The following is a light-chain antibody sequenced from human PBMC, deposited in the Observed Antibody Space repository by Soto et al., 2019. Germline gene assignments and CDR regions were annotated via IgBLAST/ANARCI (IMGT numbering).Light chain of an antibody. J-gene: IGKJ4*01. Sequence: DIQMTQSPSTLSASVGDSVSVTCRASQSIGTWLAWXQQKPGTAPKLLIDGASSLETGVSSTFSGSGSRTKFTLTLTSMHPDDFATYYCQQYNTFTLGGGTKVDIK. CDR3: QQYNTFT. CDR2: GAS. CDR1: QSIGTW. V-gene: IGKV1-5*01.